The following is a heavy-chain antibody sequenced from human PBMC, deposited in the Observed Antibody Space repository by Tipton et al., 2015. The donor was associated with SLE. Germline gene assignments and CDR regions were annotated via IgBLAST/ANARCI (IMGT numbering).Heavy chain of an antibody. V-gene: IGHV4-34*01. CDR3: ARPQIRSLSGGAFDT. J-gene: IGHJ3*02. D-gene: IGHD3-10*01. CDR2: INHSGST. CDR1: GGSFSGYY. Sequence: GLVKPSETLSLTCAAYGGSFSGYYWTWIRQPPRKGLEWIGEINHSGSTNYNPSLKSRVTISVDTSKNQFSLKLSSVTAADTAVYYCARPQIRSLSGGAFDTWGLGTMVTVSS.